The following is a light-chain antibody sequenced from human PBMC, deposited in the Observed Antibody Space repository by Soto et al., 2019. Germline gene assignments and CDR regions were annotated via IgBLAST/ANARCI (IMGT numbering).Light chain of an antibody. Sequence: QSVLTQPPSASGSPGQSVTISCTGTSSDVGRYNYISWYQQRPGKAPKLIIYEVSKRPSGVPDRLSGFKYGNTASPTVSGLQAEDEADYYCSSYAGNSRYVFGTGTKVTVL. CDR3: SSYAGNSRYV. CDR1: SSDVGRYNY. CDR2: EVS. J-gene: IGLJ1*01. V-gene: IGLV2-8*01.